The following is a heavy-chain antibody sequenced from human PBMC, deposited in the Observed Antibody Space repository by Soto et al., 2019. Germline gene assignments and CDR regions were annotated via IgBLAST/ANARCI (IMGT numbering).Heavy chain of an antibody. CDR3: ARDSLATYYDGMDV. V-gene: IGHV4-31*03. CDR1: GGSISSGGYY. Sequence: SETLSLTCTVSGGSISSGGYYWSWLRQHPGKGLEWIGYIYYSGSTYYNPSLKSRVTISVDTSKNQFSLKLSSVTAADTAVYYCARDSLATYYDGMDVWGQGTTVTVSS. D-gene: IGHD5-12*01. CDR2: IYYSGST. J-gene: IGHJ6*02.